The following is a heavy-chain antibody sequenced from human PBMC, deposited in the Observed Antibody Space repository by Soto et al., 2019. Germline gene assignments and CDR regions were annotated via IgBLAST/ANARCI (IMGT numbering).Heavy chain of an antibody. J-gene: IGHJ4*02. CDR1: GFSLSDTKMG. CDR2: SFSNDGK. CDR3: ARIRGGFGSDY. Sequence: QVTLKESGPVLVKPTETLTLTCTVSGFSLSDTKMGVSWFRQPPGKALEWLAHSFSNDGKSYSTSLKSRLTISNDTSKSQVVLTMTNMDPVDTATYYCARIRGGFGSDYWGQGTLVTVSS. D-gene: IGHD3-10*01. V-gene: IGHV2-26*01.